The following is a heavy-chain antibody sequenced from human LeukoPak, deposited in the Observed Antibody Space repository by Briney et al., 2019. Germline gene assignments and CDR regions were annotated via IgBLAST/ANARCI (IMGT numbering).Heavy chain of an antibody. J-gene: IGHJ4*02. CDR2: ISSSSYI. CDR3: ARVYSGSYYRFDY. V-gene: IGHV3-21*01. Sequence: GGSLRLSCAASGFTFSSYSTNWVRQAPGKGLEWVSSISSSSYIYYADSVKGRFTISRDNAKNSLYLQMNSLRAEDTAVYYCARVYSGSYYRFDYWGQGTLVTVSS. CDR1: GFTFSSYS. D-gene: IGHD1-26*01.